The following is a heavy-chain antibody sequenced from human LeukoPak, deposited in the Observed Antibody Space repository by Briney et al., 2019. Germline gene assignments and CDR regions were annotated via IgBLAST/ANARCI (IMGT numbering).Heavy chain of an antibody. J-gene: IGHJ4*02. CDR2: ISPSGAVT. CDR3: AREMARVWRVFDY. Sequence: QPGESLRLSCSASGFTFTSNVVHWVRQAPGKGLEYVSFISPSGAVTSYADSVRGRFTISRDNSRDTVSLQMSSLRPEDTAVYFCAREMARVWRVFDYWGQGSLVTVSS. V-gene: IGHV3-64D*09. D-gene: IGHD5-24*01. CDR1: GFTFTSNV.